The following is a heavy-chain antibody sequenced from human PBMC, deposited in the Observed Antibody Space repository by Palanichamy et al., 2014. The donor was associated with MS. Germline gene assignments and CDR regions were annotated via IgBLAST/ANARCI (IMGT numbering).Heavy chain of an antibody. V-gene: IGHV3-48*03. CDR1: GFTFSSYE. D-gene: IGHD3-22*01. CDR2: IRRINSGDTK. J-gene: IGHJ3*02. Sequence: DVQLVESGGGLVQPGGSLRLSCAASGFTFSSYEMNWVRQAPGKGLEWVSYIRRINSGDTKYYADSVRGRFTISRDNAKNSLFLQMNSLRAEDTAVYYCATGKNYYDSSGFFAEAFNIWGQGTMVTVSS. CDR3: ATGKNYYDSSGFFAEAFNI.